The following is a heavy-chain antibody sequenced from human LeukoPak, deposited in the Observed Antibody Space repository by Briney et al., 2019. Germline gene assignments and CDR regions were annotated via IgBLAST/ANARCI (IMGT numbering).Heavy chain of an antibody. Sequence: SVKVSCKASGGTFSSYAISWVRQAPGQGLEWMGGIIPIFGTANYAQKFQGRVTITADESTSTAYMELSSLRSEDTAVYYCARGEVYCSSTSCYFPWGQGTLVTVSS. D-gene: IGHD2-2*01. CDR3: ARGEVYCSSTSCYFP. CDR2: IIPIFGTA. J-gene: IGHJ5*02. CDR1: GGTFSSYA. V-gene: IGHV1-69*13.